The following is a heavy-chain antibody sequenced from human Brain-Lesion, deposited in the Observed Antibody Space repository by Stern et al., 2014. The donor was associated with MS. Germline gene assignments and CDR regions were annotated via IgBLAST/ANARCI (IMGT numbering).Heavy chain of an antibody. Sequence: VQLVESGAEVKKPGASGRVSCEASGNSFTHFYIHWVRQAPGKGLEWMGWINPNSGGTKFAQKFQGWVTITRDTSMTTAYMEVTSLTSDDTAVYYCARGGRYYADYWGQGTLVTVSS. V-gene: IGHV1-2*04. D-gene: IGHD2-2*01. CDR1: GNSFTHFY. CDR3: ARGGRYYADY. CDR2: INPNSGGT. J-gene: IGHJ4*02.